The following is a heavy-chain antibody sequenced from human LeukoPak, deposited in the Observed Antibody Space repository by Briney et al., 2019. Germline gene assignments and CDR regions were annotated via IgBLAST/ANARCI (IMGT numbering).Heavy chain of an antibody. CDR3: ARGLRLYYYYYYGMDV. V-gene: IGHV4-34*01. D-gene: IGHD2/OR15-2a*01. CDR2: INHSGST. Sequence: SETLSLTCAVYGGSFSGYCWSWIRQPPGRGLGWIGEINHSGSTNYNPSLKSRVTISVDTSKNQFSLKLSSVTAADTAVYYCARGLRLYYYYYYGMDVWGQGTTVTVSS. CDR1: GGSFSGYC. J-gene: IGHJ6*02.